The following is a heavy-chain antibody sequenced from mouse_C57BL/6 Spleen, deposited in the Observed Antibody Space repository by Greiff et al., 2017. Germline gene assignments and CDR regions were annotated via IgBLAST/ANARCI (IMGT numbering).Heavy chain of an antibody. CDR1: GFTFSSYA. CDR2: ISSGGDYI. CDR3: TRDRNWDAYFDY. D-gene: IGHD4-1*02. Sequence: EVQGVESGEGLVKPGGSLKLSCAASGFTFSSYAMSWVRQTPEKRLEWVAYISSGGDYIYYADTVKGRFTISRDNARNTLYLQMSSLKSEDTAMYYCTRDRNWDAYFDYWGQGTTLTVSS. J-gene: IGHJ2*01. V-gene: IGHV5-9-1*02.